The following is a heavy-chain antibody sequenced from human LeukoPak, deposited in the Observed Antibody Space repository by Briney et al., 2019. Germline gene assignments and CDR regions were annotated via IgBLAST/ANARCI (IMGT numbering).Heavy chain of an antibody. D-gene: IGHD3-22*01. CDR1: GGTLSSYA. J-gene: IGHJ4*02. CDR2: IIPILGIA. CDR3: ASTSYYDSSGYYGY. Sequence: ASVKVSCKASGGTLSSYAISWVRQAPGQGLEWMGRIIPILGIANYAQKFQGRVTITADKPTSTAYMELSSLRSEDTAVYYCASTSYYDSSGYYGYWGQGTLVTVSS. V-gene: IGHV1-69*04.